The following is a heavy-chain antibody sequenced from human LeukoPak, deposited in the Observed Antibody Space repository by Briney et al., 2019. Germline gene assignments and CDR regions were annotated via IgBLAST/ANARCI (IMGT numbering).Heavy chain of an antibody. D-gene: IGHD3-10*02. CDR2: ISSSSSYI. V-gene: IGHV3-21*01. Sequence: PGGSLRLSCAASGFTFSSYSMNWVRQAPGRGLEWVSSISSSSSYIYYADPVKGRFTISRDNAKNSLYLQMNSLRAEDTAVYYCARIPSRFGEFHFDYWGQGTLVTVSS. CDR3: ARIPSRFGEFHFDY. CDR1: GFTFSSYS. J-gene: IGHJ4*02.